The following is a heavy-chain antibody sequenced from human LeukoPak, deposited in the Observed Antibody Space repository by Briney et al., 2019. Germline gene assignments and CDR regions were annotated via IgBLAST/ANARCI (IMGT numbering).Heavy chain of an antibody. D-gene: IGHD6-13*01. V-gene: IGHV1-46*01. CDR3: ARIADIAAAGTTIDY. CDR1: GYTFTSYG. Sequence: ASVNVSCKASGYTFTSYGISWVRQAPGQGLEWMGIINPSGGSTSYAQKFQGRVTMTRDTSTSTVYMELSSLRSEDTAVYYCARIADIAAAGTTIDYWGQGTLVTVSS. CDR2: INPSGGST. J-gene: IGHJ4*02.